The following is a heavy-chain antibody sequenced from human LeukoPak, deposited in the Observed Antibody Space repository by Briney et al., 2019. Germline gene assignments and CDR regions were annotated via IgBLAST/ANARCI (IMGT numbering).Heavy chain of an antibody. CDR1: GYAFTIYG. CDR3: ARERSAIFGVAVGDWFDH. Sequence: ASVKVSCKASGYAFTIYGISWVRQAPGQGLEWMGWISAYNGNTNYAQKLQGRVTMTTDTSTSTAYMELRSLRSDDTAVYYCARERSAIFGVAVGDWFDHWGQGTLVTVSS. J-gene: IGHJ5*02. V-gene: IGHV1-18*01. CDR2: ISAYNGNT. D-gene: IGHD3-3*01.